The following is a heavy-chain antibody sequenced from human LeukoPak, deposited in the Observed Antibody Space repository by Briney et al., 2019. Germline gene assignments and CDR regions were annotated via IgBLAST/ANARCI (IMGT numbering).Heavy chain of an antibody. V-gene: IGHV3-64D*06. CDR3: VKDSHFAMACSGGSCSFDY. D-gene: IGHD2-15*01. J-gene: IGHJ4*02. Sequence: GASVKVSCKASGCIFTDYYMHWVRQAPGKGLEYVSGISSNGGSTYYADSVKGRFTISRDNSKSTLYLQMSSLRAEDTAVYYCVKDSHFAMACSGGSCSFDYWGRGTLVTVSS. CDR2: ISSNGGST. CDR1: GCIFTDYY.